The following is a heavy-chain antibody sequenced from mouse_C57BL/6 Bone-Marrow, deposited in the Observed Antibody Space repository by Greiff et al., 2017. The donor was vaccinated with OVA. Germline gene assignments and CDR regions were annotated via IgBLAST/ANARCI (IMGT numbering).Heavy chain of an antibody. CDR1: GFSFNTYA. Sequence: EVKLVESGGGLVQPKGSLKLSCAASGFSFNTYAMNWVRQAPGKGLEWVARIRSKSNNYATYYADSVKDRFTISRDDSESMLYLQMNNLKTEDTAMYYCVRHEHGSRDFDVWGTGTTVTVSS. CDR3: VRHEHGSRDFDV. J-gene: IGHJ1*03. CDR2: IRSKSNNYAT. V-gene: IGHV10-1*01. D-gene: IGHD1-1*01.